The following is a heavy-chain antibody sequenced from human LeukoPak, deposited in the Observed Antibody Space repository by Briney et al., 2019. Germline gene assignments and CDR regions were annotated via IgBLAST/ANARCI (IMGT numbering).Heavy chain of an antibody. D-gene: IGHD2-21*02. V-gene: IGHV3-15*01. Sequence: PGESLRLSCAASGFTFSNAWMSWVRQAPGKGLEWVGRIKSKTEGGTIDYAAPVKGRFTISGDDSKNTLYLQMNSLKTEDTAVYYCTTAMVVTAILYFQHWGQGTLVTVSS. CDR2: IKSKTEGGTI. CDR3: TTAMVVTAILYFQH. CDR1: GFTFSNAW. J-gene: IGHJ1*01.